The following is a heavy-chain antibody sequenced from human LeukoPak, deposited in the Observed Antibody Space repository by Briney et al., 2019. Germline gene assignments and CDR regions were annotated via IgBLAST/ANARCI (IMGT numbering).Heavy chain of an antibody. V-gene: IGHV4-61*01. CDR3: ARADYSNYGDAFDI. Sequence: SETLSLTCTVTGGSVSSGSYYWSWIRQPPGKGLEWIGYIYYSGSTNYNPSLKSRVTISVDTSKNQFSLKLSSVTAADTAVYYCARADYSNYGDAFDIWGQGTMVTVSS. J-gene: IGHJ3*02. D-gene: IGHD4-11*01. CDR1: GGSVSSGSYY. CDR2: IYYSGST.